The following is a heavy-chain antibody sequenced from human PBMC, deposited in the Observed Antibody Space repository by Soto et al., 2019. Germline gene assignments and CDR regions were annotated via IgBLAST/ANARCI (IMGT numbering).Heavy chain of an antibody. CDR1: GFSLSTSGMC. D-gene: IGHD1-1*01. Sequence: SGPTLVNPTQTLTLTCTFSGFSLSTSGMCVSWIRQPPGKALEWLALIDWDDDKYYSTSLKTRLTISKDTSKNQVVLTMTNMDPVDTATYYCARVPTESGRRTIYYYYYGMDVWGQGTTVTVSS. CDR2: IDWDDDK. J-gene: IGHJ6*02. V-gene: IGHV2-70*01. CDR3: ARVPTESGRRTIYYYYYGMDV.